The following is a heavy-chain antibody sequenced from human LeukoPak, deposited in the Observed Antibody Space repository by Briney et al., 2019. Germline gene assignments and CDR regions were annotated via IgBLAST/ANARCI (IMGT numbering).Heavy chain of an antibody. J-gene: IGHJ4*02. D-gene: IGHD3-22*01. CDR2: INPNSGGT. Sequence: ASVEVSCKASGYTFTGYYMHWVRQAPGQGLEWMGWINPNSGGTNYAQKFQGRVTMTRDTSISTAYMELSRLRSDDTAVYYCAREPYYYDSSGYGYGDYWGQGTLVTVSS. V-gene: IGHV1-2*02. CDR1: GYTFTGYY. CDR3: AREPYYYDSSGYGYGDY.